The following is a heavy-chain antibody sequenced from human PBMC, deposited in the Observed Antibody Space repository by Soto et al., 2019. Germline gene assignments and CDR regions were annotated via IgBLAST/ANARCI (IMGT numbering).Heavy chain of an antibody. Sequence: EVQLVESGGGLVKPGGSVRLSCEASGFTFTSDSMTWVRQAPGKGLEWVSSISSTTNYIYYGDSMKGRFTISRDNAKNSLYLEMNSLRAEDTAVYYCARESEDLTSNFDYWGQGTLVTVSS. V-gene: IGHV3-21*06. J-gene: IGHJ4*02. CDR1: GFTFTSDS. CDR2: ISSTTNYI. CDR3: ARESEDLTSNFDY.